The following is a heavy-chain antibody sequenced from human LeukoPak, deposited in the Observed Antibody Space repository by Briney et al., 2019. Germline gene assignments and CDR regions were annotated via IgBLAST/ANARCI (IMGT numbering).Heavy chain of an antibody. CDR3: ARSEDYYDRQYDY. D-gene: IGHD3-22*01. CDR1: GFTFSSYS. Sequence: PGGSLRLSCAASGFTFSSYSMSWVRQAPGKGLEWVSSISSSSSYIYYADSVKGRFTISRDNAKNSLYLQMNSLRAEDTAVYYCARSEDYYDRQYDYWGQGTLVTVSS. V-gene: IGHV3-21*01. J-gene: IGHJ4*02. CDR2: ISSSSSYI.